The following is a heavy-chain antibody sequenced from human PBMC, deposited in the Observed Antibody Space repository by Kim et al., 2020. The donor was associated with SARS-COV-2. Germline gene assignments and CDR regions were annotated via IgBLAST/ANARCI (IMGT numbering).Heavy chain of an antibody. CDR1: GFTFSSYA. CDR3: ARDGSDRIAAAVGY. V-gene: IGHV3-30*04. CDR2: ISYDGSNK. D-gene: IGHD6-13*01. Sequence: GGSLRLSCAASGFTFSSYAMHWVRQAPGKGLEWVAVISYDGSNKYYADSVKGRFTISRDNSKNTLYLQMNSLRAEDTAVYYCARDGSDRIAAAVGYWGQG. J-gene: IGHJ4*02.